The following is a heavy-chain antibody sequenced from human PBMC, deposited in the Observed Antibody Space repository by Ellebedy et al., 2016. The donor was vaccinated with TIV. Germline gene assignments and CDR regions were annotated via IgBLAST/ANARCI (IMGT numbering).Heavy chain of an antibody. CDR1: GFTFSDHY. CDR3: AREGARSIAAAGTLYYYYGMDV. J-gene: IGHJ6*02. Sequence: GESLKISCAASGFTFSDHYMDWVRQAPGKGLEWVGRTRNKANSYTTEYAASVKGRFTISRDDSKNSLYLQMNSLRAEDTAVYYCAREGARSIAAAGTLYYYYGMDVWGQGTTVTVSS. D-gene: IGHD6-13*01. V-gene: IGHV3-72*01. CDR2: TRNKANSYTT.